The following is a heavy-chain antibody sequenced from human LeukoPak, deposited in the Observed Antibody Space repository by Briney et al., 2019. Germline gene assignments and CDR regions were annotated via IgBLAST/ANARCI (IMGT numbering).Heavy chain of an antibody. J-gene: IGHJ5*02. CDR1: GFTFSSYS. Sequence: PGGSLRLSCAASGFTFSSYSMNWVRQAPGKGLEWVSSISSSSSYIYYADSVKGRFTISRDNAKNSLYLQMNSLRAEDTAVYYCARDGSRAIFGVVIHNWFDPWGQGTLVTVSS. V-gene: IGHV3-21*01. D-gene: IGHD3-3*01. CDR2: ISSSSSYI. CDR3: ARDGSRAIFGVVIHNWFDP.